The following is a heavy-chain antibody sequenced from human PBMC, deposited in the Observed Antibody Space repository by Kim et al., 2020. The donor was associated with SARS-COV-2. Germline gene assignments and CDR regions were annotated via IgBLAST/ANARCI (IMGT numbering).Heavy chain of an antibody. Sequence: SQTLSLTCAIAGDSVSRNRATWTWIRQSPSRGLEGLGRTYYRSEGYHDYAPSVKSRIRINADTSKNQFCLPLSSVTPDDTAVCYCAGASGWAFHYWGPGTLITVSP. V-gene: IGHV6-1*01. CDR3: AGASGWAFHY. J-gene: IGHJ4*02. D-gene: IGHD6-19*01. CDR1: GDSVSRNRAT. CDR2: TYYRSEGYH.